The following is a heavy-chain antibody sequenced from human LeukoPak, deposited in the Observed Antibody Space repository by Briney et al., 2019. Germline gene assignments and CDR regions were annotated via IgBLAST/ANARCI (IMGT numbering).Heavy chain of an antibody. J-gene: IGHJ5*02. CDR3: AREIVVVVAAWFDP. CDR2: IKQDGSEK. CDR1: GFTFRSYW. D-gene: IGHD2-15*01. Sequence: GGSLRLSCAAPGFTFRSYWMSWVRQAPGKGLEWVANIKQDGSEKYYVDSVKGRFTISRDNAKNTLYLQMNSLRAEDTAVYYCAREIVVVVAAWFDPWGQGTLVTVSS. V-gene: IGHV3-7*03.